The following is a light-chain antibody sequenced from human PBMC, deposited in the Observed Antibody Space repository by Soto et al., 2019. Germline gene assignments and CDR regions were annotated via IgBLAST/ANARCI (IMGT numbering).Light chain of an antibody. V-gene: IGLV2-8*01. J-gene: IGLJ1*01. CDR3: SSYAGINNLGV. CDR1: SSDVGGYKY. Sequence: QSALTQPPSASGSPGQSVTISCTGTSSDVGGYKYVSWYQQHPGKAPKLMIFEVNKRPSGVPDRFSGSKSGNTDSLTVSVLQAEDEADYYCSSYAGINNLGVFGTGTKLTVL. CDR2: EVN.